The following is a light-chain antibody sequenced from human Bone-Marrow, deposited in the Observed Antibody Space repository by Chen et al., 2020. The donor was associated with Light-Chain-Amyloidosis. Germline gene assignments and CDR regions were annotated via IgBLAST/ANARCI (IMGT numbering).Light chain of an antibody. Sequence: EIVMTQSPATLSVSPGERATLSCRASQSVRSNLAWYQQKPGQAPRLLIYGASTRATGIPARISGSGSGTEFTLTISSLQSEDSAVYYCQQYDNWPPYTFGQGTKLEI. CDR1: QSVRSN. V-gene: IGKV3-15*01. J-gene: IGKJ2*01. CDR2: GAS. CDR3: QQYDNWPPYT.